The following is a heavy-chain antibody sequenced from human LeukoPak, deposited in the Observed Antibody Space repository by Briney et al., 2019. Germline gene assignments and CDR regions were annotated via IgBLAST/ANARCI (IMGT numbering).Heavy chain of an antibody. CDR1: GYTFTGYY. D-gene: IGHD6-13*01. V-gene: IGHV1-2*02. Sequence: ASVKVSCKASGYTFTGYYMHWVRQAPGQGVEWMGWINPNSGGTNYAQKFQGRVTMTRDTSISTAYMELSRLRSDDTAVYYCARTDGRSSSWKFDPWGQGTLVTVSS. J-gene: IGHJ5*02. CDR3: ARTDGRSSSWKFDP. CDR2: INPNSGGT.